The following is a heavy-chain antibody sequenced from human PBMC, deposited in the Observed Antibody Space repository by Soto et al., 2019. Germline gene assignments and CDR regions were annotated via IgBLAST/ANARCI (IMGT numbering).Heavy chain of an antibody. CDR3: AREDSVSSYYSQ. J-gene: IGHJ4*01. CDR2: IKQDGSET. Sequence: GGSLRLSCAASGSTFSSYRMTWVRQAPGKGLEWVANIKQDGSETFYVDSVKGRFTISRDNAKNSLYLHMNSLGAKDTAMYYCAREDSVSSYYSQWGHGTLVTVSS. CDR1: GSTFSSYR. V-gene: IGHV3-7*03. D-gene: IGHD2-15*01.